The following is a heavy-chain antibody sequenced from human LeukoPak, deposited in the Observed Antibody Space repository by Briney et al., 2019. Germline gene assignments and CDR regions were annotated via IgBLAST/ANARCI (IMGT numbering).Heavy chain of an antibody. V-gene: IGHV3-15*01. Sequence: ETLSLTCTVSGGSISSYYWSWVRQAPGKGLEWVARIKSKTDGGTTDYAAPVKGRFTIARDDSKNTLYLQMNSLKTEDTAVYYCTNNCIVVVPAAGFDPWGQGTLVTVSS. J-gene: IGHJ5*02. D-gene: IGHD2-2*01. CDR1: GGSISSYY. CDR2: IKSKTDGGTT. CDR3: TNNCIVVVPAAGFDP.